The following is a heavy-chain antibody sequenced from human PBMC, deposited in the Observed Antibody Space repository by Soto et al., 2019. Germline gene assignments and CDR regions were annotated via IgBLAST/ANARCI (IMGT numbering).Heavy chain of an antibody. CDR3: AKGGQSYDY. J-gene: IGHJ4*02. CDR1: GFTFISYA. CDR2: IGASGVST. V-gene: IGHV3-23*01. D-gene: IGHD3-10*01. Sequence: WGSLRLSCAASGFTFISYAIILVRQAPGKGLEWVSVIGASGVSTYYADSVKGRFTISRDTSKNTLYLQMNSLRAEDTAVYYCAKGGQSYDYWGQGTLVTVSS.